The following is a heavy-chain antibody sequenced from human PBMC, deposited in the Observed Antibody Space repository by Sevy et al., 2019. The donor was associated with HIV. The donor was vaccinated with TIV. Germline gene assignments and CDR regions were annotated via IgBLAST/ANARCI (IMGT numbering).Heavy chain of an antibody. D-gene: IGHD3-16*01. J-gene: IGHJ4*02. CDR3: AQETVGRYDS. CDR1: GFTFSAYW. V-gene: IGHV3-7*01. Sequence: GGSLRLSCAASGFTFSAYWMNWVRQAPGKGLEWVANIKSVGSDKHYGDSVEGRFTISRVNAKNSLYLQMNSLRVEDTAVYYCAQETVGRYDSWGQGTLVTVSS. CDR2: IKSVGSDK.